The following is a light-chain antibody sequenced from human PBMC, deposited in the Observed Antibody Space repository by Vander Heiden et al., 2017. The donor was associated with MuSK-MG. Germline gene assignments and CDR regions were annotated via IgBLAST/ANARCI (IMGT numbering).Light chain of an antibody. V-gene: IGLV8-61*01. Sequence: QTVVTQEPSFSVSPGGTVTLTCGLRSGSVSTTFYPSWYQLTPGQAPRTLIYNTDTRSSGVPDRFSGSILGNKAALTITGAQADDESDYYCVLYMGGGISVFGGGTKLTVL. CDR2: NTD. CDR1: SGSVSTTFY. CDR3: VLYMGGGISV. J-gene: IGLJ2*01.